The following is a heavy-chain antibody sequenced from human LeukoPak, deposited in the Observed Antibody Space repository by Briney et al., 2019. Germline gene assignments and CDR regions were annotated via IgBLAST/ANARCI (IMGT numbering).Heavy chain of an antibody. Sequence: ASVKVSCKASGYAFTDYYMHRGRQPPGQGFVWMGWINPNDGDTNYAQKFQGRVTMTRDTSISTAHMEVSRLRSDDTAVYYCARANFLYCSSSTCLFDYWGQGTLVTVSS. J-gene: IGHJ4*02. CDR3: ARANFLYCSSSTCLFDY. CDR2: INPNDGDT. D-gene: IGHD2-2*01. CDR1: GYAFTDYY. V-gene: IGHV1-2*02.